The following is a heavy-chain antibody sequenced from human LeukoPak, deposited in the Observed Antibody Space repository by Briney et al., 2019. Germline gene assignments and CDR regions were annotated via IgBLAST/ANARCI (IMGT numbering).Heavy chain of an antibody. J-gene: IGHJ4*02. V-gene: IGHV3-48*01. CDR1: GFSFSSYS. CDR2: INRYTTTT. CDR3: TRDPQALDF. Sequence: PGGSLRLSCAASGFSFSSYSMNWFRQAPGKGLEWVAYINRYTTTTYYADPVKGRFTISRDNAKNSLYLQMNSLRVEDTAVYFCTRDPQALDFWGQGTLVTVSS.